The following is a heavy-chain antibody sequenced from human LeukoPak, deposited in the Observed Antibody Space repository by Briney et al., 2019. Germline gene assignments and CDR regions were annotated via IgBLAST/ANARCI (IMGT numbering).Heavy chain of an antibody. CDR3: ARDQGDY. Sequence: PSETLSLTCTVSGASISSGDYYWNWIRQPPGKGLEWIGYFYYSGTTYYNPSLKSRVTISVDTSKNQFSLELSSVTAADTAVYYCARDQGDYWGQGTLVTVSS. CDR2: FYYSGTT. CDR1: GASISSGDYY. V-gene: IGHV4-30-4*08. J-gene: IGHJ4*02.